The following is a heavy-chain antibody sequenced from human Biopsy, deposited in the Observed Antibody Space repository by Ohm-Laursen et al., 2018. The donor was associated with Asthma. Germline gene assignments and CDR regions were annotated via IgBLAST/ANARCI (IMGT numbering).Heavy chain of an antibody. Sequence: ASVKVSCKASGYTFISYAIHWVRQAPGQRLEWMGWINAGNGNTKYSQKFQGRVTITRDTSASTAYMLLSSLRSEDTAVYYCAKVYDYAYHYDAFDIWGQGTMVTVSS. J-gene: IGHJ3*02. D-gene: IGHD4-17*01. CDR3: AKVYDYAYHYDAFDI. CDR2: INAGNGNT. V-gene: IGHV1-3*01. CDR1: GYTFISYA.